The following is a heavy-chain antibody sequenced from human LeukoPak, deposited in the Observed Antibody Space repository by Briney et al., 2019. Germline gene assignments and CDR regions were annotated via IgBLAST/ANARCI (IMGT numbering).Heavy chain of an antibody. CDR3: AKGSYSSGWS. V-gene: IGHV3-23*01. Sequence: GGSLILSCAASGFIFSSNAMNWVRQTPGKGLEWVSVISGSGTSTDYADSVKGRFTISRDNSKNTLCLQMNSLGAEDTAVYYCAKGSYSSGWSRGQGTLVTVSS. CDR2: ISGSGTST. D-gene: IGHD6-19*01. CDR1: GFIFSSNA. J-gene: IGHJ4*01.